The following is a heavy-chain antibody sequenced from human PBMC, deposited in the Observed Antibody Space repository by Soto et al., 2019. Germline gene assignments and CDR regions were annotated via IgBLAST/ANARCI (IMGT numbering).Heavy chain of an antibody. J-gene: IGHJ6*02. CDR2: IVPSVDTT. Sequence: QVQLVQSGTEVKKPGASVKVSCKASGGTFSRSGFHWVRQAPGQGLEWMGMIVPSVDTTNYAQKFQARVTISADQFTSTVYMELTSQRSEDTAVYYCARCPQPPDTADPYAVDVWGQGTRVIVSS. CDR3: ARCPQPPDTADPYAVDV. D-gene: IGHD5-18*01. CDR1: GGTFSRSG. V-gene: IGHV1-69*18.